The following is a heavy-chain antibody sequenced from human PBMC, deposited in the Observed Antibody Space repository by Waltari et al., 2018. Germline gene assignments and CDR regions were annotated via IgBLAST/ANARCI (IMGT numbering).Heavy chain of an antibody. CDR3: TRAVIGWTVGY. D-gene: IGHD6-19*01. CDR1: GFTFNKYA. CDR2: ISVTADNA. Sequence: EVQLLESGGGLVQPGGSLRLSCAASGFTFNKYAMIWVRQPPGEGLEWVSAISVTADNAYYASSGKGRFTISRDNSKNTAFLQMNSLRADDTAIYYCTRAVIGWTVGYWGQGTLVAVSS. V-gene: IGHV3-23*01. J-gene: IGHJ4*02.